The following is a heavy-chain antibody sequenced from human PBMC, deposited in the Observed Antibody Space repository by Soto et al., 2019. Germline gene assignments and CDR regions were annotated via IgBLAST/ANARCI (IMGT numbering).Heavy chain of an antibody. V-gene: IGHV1-2*02. CDR2: INPNTGGT. D-gene: IGHD3-3*01. CDR3: ERAPFYFFDY. Sequence: ASVKVSCKTSGYTFTDHYLHWVRQAPGQGLEWMGWINPNTGGTNNAQKFQGRVTMTRDTSISTAYMELNRLISDDTAVYYCERAPFYFFDYWGQGTQVTVSS. J-gene: IGHJ4*02. CDR1: GYTFTDHY.